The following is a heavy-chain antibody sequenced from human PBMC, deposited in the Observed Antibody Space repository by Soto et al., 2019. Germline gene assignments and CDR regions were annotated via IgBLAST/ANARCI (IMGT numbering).Heavy chain of an antibody. V-gene: IGHV1-8*01. CDR3: ARNVGYFIITSCYPYGMDV. D-gene: IGHD2-2*01. J-gene: IGHJ6*02. CDR1: GYTFTSYD. CDR2: MNPNSGNT. Sequence: QVQLVQSGAEVKKPGASVKVSCKASGYTFTSYDINWVRQATGQGLEWMGWMNPNSGNTGYAQKFQGRGTMTRTNSISTAYMEMSSLRAEDTAVYYCARNVGYFIITSCYPYGMDVWGQGTTVTVSS.